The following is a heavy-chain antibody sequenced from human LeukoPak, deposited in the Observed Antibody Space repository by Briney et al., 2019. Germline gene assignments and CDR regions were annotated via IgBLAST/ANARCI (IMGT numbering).Heavy chain of an antibody. CDR1: GYTFTGHA. CDR2: ISAYNGNT. J-gene: IGHJ3*02. D-gene: IGHD5-12*01. Sequence: GASVKVSCKASGYTFTGHAMYWVRQAPGQGLEWMGWISAYNGNTNYTQKLQGRGTMTTDTSTNTAYMELRSLRSDDTAVYYCARGDSGYDLGDAFDIWGQGTMVTVSS. CDR3: ARGDSGYDLGDAFDI. V-gene: IGHV1-18*04.